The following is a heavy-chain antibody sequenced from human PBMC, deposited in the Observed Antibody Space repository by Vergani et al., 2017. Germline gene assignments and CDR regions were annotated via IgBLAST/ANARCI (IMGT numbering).Heavy chain of an antibody. CDR1: GFTFDDYG. CDR3: AKEVGSASIYESGMDV. CDR2: IGWDGGNT. V-gene: IGHV3-43D*03. D-gene: IGHD3-16*01. Sequence: EVQLVESGGVVVQPGGSLRLSCAASGFTFDDYGMHWVRQAPGKGLEWVSVIGWDGGNTSYADSVKGRFTIARVDSKSSLFLQMNSLRPEDTAVYYCAKEVGSASIYESGMDVWGQGTTVTVSS. J-gene: IGHJ6*02.